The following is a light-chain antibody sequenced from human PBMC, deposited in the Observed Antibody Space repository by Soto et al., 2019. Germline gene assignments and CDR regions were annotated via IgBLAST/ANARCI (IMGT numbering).Light chain of an antibody. Sequence: DIQMTQSPSSLSASVGDRVTITCRASQSINNYLNWYQQKPGKAPKLLIYTASSWQSGVPSRFSGSGSGTEFTLTIDSLQSEDFAVYYCLHYKDWPRWTFGQGTKVDIK. CDR1: QSINNY. V-gene: IGKV1-39*01. J-gene: IGKJ1*01. CDR3: LHYKDWPRWT. CDR2: TAS.